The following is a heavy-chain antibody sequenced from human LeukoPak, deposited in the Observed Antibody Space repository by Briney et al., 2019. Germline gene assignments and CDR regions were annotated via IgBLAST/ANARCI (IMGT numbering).Heavy chain of an antibody. CDR2: ISWNSGYI. V-gene: IGHV3-9*01. CDR1: GFTFDDYA. Sequence: GGSLRLSCAASGFTFDDYAMHWVRQGPGKGLEWVSGISWNSGYIDQADSVKGRFTISRDNAKNSLYLQMNSLRPEDTALYYCAKGSGYNRNAFDHWGQGTLVTVSS. J-gene: IGHJ4*02. D-gene: IGHD1-14*01. CDR3: AKGSGYNRNAFDH.